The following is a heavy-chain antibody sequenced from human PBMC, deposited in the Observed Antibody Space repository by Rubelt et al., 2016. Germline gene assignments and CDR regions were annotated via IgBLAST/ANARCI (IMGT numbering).Heavy chain of an antibody. CDR2: VYYSGST. Sequence: SSYGMHWIRQPPGKGLEWIGSVYYSGSTYYNPSLKSRVTISVDTSKNQFSLKLSSVTAADTAVYYCARGSTVSTFYMDVWGKGTTVTVSS. CDR3: ARGSTVSTFYMDV. J-gene: IGHJ6*03. V-gene: IGHV4-39*01. CDR1: SSYG. D-gene: IGHD4-11*01.